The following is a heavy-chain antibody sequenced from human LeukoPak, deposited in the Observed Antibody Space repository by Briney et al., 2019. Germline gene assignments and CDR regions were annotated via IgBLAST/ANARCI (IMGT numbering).Heavy chain of an antibody. CDR3: ARGGNGSGRPFDY. J-gene: IGHJ4*02. CDR2: INHSGSI. D-gene: IGHD3-10*01. CDR1: GGSFSGYY. V-gene: IGHV4-34*01. Sequence: PSETLSLTCAVYGGSFSGYYWSWIRQPPGKGLEWIGEINHSGSINYNPSLKSRVTISVDTSKNQFSLKLSSVTAADTAVYYCARGGNGSGRPFDYWGQGTLVTVSS.